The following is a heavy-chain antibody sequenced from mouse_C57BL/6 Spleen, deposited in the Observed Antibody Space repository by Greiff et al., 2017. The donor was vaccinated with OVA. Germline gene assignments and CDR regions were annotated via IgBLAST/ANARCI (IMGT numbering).Heavy chain of an antibody. CDR2: IWGGGRT. Sequence: VMLVESGPGLVAPSQSLSIPCTVSGFSLTSYGVDWVRQTPGKGLEWLGVIWGGGRTNYNSALMSRLSISKDNSKSQVFLKMNSLQTDDTAMYYCAKHRYGYDGAMDYWGQGTSVTVSS. CDR3: AKHRYGYDGAMDY. J-gene: IGHJ4*01. CDR1: GFSLTSYG. D-gene: IGHD2-2*01. V-gene: IGHV2-9*01.